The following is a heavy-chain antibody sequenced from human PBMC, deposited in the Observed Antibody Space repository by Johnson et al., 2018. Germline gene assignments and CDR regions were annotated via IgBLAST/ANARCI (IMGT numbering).Heavy chain of an antibody. J-gene: IGHJ3*02. CDR3: ATSFFSSASGFGLNAFDI. CDR2: ISYGGNT. CDR1: GGSISSSSYY. V-gene: IGHV4-39*07. D-gene: IGHD2-2*01. Sequence: QVQLQESGPGLVKPSETVSLTCTVSGGSISSSSYYWGWIRQPPGEGLERIGSISYGGNTYYNPSVKSRVTTSLDTSKNQFSLKLGSVTAAATAVYYCATSFFSSASGFGLNAFDIWGQGTMVTVSS.